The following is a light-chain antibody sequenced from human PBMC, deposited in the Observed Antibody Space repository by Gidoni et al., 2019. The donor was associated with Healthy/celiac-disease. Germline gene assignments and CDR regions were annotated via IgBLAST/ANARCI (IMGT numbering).Light chain of an antibody. Sequence: AIQLTQSPSSLSASVGDRVTITCRASQGISSALAWYQQKPWKTPKLLIYDASSLESGVPSRFSGSGSGTDFTLTISSLQPEDFATYYCQQFNSYPLTFGGXTKVEI. J-gene: IGKJ4*01. CDR1: QGISSA. V-gene: IGKV1-13*02. CDR3: QQFNSYPLT. CDR2: DAS.